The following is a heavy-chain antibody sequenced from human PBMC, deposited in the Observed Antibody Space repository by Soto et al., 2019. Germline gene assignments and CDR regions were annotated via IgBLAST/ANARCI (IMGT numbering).Heavy chain of an antibody. CDR2: IYYSGSA. CDR3: ARRPKRGSYSWCFDY. J-gene: IGHJ4*02. D-gene: IGHD1-26*01. V-gene: IGHV4-39*01. Sequence: QLQLQESGPGLVKPSETLSLTCTVSGGSITSNAYYWGWIRQPPGKGLEWLGYIYYSGSASYNPSLKSRVTMSVDTSKNQFSLKPSFVTAADTAVYYCARRPKRGSYSWCFDYWGQGTLVTVSS. CDR1: GGSITSNAYY.